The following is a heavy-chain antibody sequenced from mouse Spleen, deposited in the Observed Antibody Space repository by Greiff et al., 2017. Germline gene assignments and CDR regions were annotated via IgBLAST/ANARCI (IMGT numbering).Heavy chain of an antibody. D-gene: IGHD1-1*02. CDR1: GFTFSDFY. CDR2: SRNKANDYTT. V-gene: IGHV7-1*01. Sequence: EVKVVESGGGLVQSGRSLRLSCATSGFTFSDFYMEWVRQAPGKGLEWIAASRNKANDYTTEYSASVKGRFIVSRDTSQSILYLQMNALRAEDTAIYYCERAPLWSYAMDYWGQGTSVTVSS. J-gene: IGHJ4*01. CDR3: ERAPLWSYAMDY.